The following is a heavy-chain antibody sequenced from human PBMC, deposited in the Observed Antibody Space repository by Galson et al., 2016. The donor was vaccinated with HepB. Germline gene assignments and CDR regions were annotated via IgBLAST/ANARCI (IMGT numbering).Heavy chain of an antibody. CDR1: GGSISSGSYY. V-gene: IGHV4-39*07. D-gene: IGHD5-18*01. CDR2: MHYSGTT. Sequence: SETLSLTCNVSGGSISSGSYYWGWIRQPPGKGLEWIGSMHYSGTTYYNPSLKSRVTISVDTSKNQLSLKLSSVTAADTAVYYCARSGLSYGYGRWFDPWGQGTLVTVAS. J-gene: IGHJ5*02. CDR3: ARSGLSYGYGRWFDP.